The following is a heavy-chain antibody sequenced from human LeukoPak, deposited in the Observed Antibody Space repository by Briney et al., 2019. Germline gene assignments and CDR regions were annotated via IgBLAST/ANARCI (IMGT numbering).Heavy chain of an antibody. D-gene: IGHD3-22*01. CDR1: GGTFSSYA. CDR2: IIPIFGTA. Sequence: SVKVSCKXSGGTFSSYAISWVRQAPGQGLEWVGRIIPIFGTANYAQKFQGRVTITTDESTSTAYMELSSLGSEDTAVYYCAAYPNYYDSSGYYGNAFDIWGQGTMVTVSS. V-gene: IGHV1-69*05. CDR3: AAYPNYYDSSGYYGNAFDI. J-gene: IGHJ3*02.